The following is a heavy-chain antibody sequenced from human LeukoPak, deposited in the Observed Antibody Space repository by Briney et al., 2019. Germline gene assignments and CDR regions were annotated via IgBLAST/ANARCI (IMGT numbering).Heavy chain of an antibody. CDR1: GYTFPSYF. CDR2: IIPIFGTA. D-gene: IGHD1-26*01. V-gene: IGHV1-69*13. J-gene: IGHJ4*02. Sequence: GASVKVSCKASGYTFPSYFMHWVRQAPGQGLEWMGGIIPIFGTANYAQKFQGRVTITADESTSTAYMELSSLRSEDTAVYYCASAASGSYRHFDYWGQGTLVTVSS. CDR3: ASAASGSYRHFDY.